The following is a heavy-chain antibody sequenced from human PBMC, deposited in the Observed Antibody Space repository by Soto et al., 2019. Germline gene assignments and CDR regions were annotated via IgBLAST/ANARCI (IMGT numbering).Heavy chain of an antibody. Sequence: GGSLRLSCAASGFTFSNAWTSWVRQAPGKGLEWVGRIKSKTDGGTTDYAAPVKGRFTISRDDSKNTLYLQMNSPKTEDTAVYYCTQVVVAGTSYYYYYGMDVWGQGTTVTVSS. CDR2: IKSKTDGGTT. CDR1: GFTFSNAW. V-gene: IGHV3-15*01. D-gene: IGHD6-19*01. J-gene: IGHJ6*02. CDR3: TQVVVAGTSYYYYYGMDV.